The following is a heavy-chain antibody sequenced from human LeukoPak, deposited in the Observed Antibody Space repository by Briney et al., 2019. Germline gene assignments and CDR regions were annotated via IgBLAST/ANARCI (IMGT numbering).Heavy chain of an antibody. CDR1: GLSFSRYG. J-gene: IGHJ5*02. Sequence: GGPLSLSCGPSGLSFSRYGMQGLRQAPGQGLEWVAFIRYDGSNKYYAEHAKGRFTISRDNPKNTLYLQMNSLRAEDTAVYYCAKEDWFDPWGEGTLVTVSS. CDR2: IRYDGSNK. V-gene: IGHV3-30*02. CDR3: AKEDWFDP.